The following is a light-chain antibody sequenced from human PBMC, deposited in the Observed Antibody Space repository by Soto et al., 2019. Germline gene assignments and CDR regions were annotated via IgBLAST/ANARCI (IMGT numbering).Light chain of an antibody. J-gene: IGLJ1*01. CDR1: ALPKQN. V-gene: IGLV3-25*03. CDR3: QSADNSGIYYV. Sequence: SYELTQTPSVSVSPGQTARITCSGDALPKQNAYWYRQKPGQAPVLVIYKDIERPSGNPERFSGSSSETTVTLTISRVQAEDEADYYCQSADNSGIYYVFGTGTKVTVL. CDR2: KDI.